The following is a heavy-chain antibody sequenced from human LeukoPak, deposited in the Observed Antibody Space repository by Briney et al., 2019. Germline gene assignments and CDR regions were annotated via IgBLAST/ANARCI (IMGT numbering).Heavy chain of an antibody. CDR2: IRSKAYGGTT. Sequence: GRSLRLSCTASGFTFGDYAMSWVRQAPGKGLEWVGFIRSKAYGGTTEYAASVKGRFTISRDDSNSIAYLQMNSLKTEDTAVYYCTRDGKHGAFDIWGQGTMVTVSS. CDR3: TRDGKHGAFDI. CDR1: GFTFGDYA. D-gene: IGHD4-23*01. V-gene: IGHV3-49*04. J-gene: IGHJ3*02.